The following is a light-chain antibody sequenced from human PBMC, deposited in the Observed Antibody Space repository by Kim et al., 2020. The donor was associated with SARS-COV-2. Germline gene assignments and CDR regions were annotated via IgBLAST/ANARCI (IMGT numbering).Light chain of an antibody. CDR3: QQYSSWPLT. Sequence: EIVMTQSPATLSLSPGERATLSCRASQSVSSNFAWYQQKPGQAPRLLIYGASTRATGIPGRFSGSGSGTEFTLTISSLQSEDFAVYYCQQYSSWPLTFGGGTKVDIK. CDR2: GAS. J-gene: IGKJ4*01. CDR1: QSVSSN. V-gene: IGKV3-15*01.